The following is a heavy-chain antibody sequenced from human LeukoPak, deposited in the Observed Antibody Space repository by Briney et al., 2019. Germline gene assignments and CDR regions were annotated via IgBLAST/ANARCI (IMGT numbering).Heavy chain of an antibody. D-gene: IGHD3-10*01. CDR3: ARGYDSGFAY. CDR2: INQSGST. Sequence: PSETLSLTCAVYGGSFSGYYWSWIRQSPGKGLEWIGEINQSGSTNHNPSLKSRVTISVDTSKNQFSLKVSSVTAADTAVYYCARGYDSGFAYWGQGTLVTVSS. CDR1: GGSFSGYY. V-gene: IGHV4-34*01. J-gene: IGHJ4*02.